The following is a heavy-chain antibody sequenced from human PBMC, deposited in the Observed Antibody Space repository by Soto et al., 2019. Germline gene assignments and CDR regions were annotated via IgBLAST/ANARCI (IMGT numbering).Heavy chain of an antibody. CDR1: GDSISGYY. V-gene: IGHV4-59*01. D-gene: IGHD3-22*01. CDR3: ARSGRSGYYYYYGMDV. Sequence: PSETLSLTCTVSGDSISGYYWSWIRQPPGKGLEWIGYIYESGSINYKPSLKSRVTMSIDTSKNQFSLKLISVTAADTAVYYCARSGRSGYYYYYGMDVWGQGTRVTVSS. J-gene: IGHJ6*02. CDR2: IYESGSI.